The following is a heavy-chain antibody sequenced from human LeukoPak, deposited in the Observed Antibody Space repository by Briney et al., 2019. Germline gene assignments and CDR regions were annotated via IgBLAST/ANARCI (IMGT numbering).Heavy chain of an antibody. Sequence: GGSLRLSCAASGFTFSSYWMSWVRQAPGKGLEGVANIKQDGSEKYYVDSVKGRFTISRDNAKHSLYLQMNSLRAEDTAVYYCARGGGSSGYYYYYYMDVWGKGPTVTVSS. D-gene: IGHD6-19*01. CDR2: IKQDGSEK. CDR3: ARGGGSSGYYYYYYMDV. CDR1: GFTFSSYW. J-gene: IGHJ6*03. V-gene: IGHV3-7*01.